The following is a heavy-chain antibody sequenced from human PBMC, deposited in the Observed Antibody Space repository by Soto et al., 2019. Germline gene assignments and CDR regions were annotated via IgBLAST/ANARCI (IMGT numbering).Heavy chain of an antibody. CDR1: GYTFIRYG. Sequence: QVQLAQSANEVKKPGASVRVSCKAAGYTFIRYGIAWVRQAPGQGLEWMGWISPYNDYTVYAQKFQCRVSMTADTSTRTVYMKLRGLKSDDTAVYYCARGGYYDNSWGKLSHYGLDVWGQGTSVSVSS. CDR2: ISPYNDYT. J-gene: IGHJ6*02. CDR3: ARGGYYDNSWGKLSHYGLDV. V-gene: IGHV1-18*01. D-gene: IGHD3-16*01.